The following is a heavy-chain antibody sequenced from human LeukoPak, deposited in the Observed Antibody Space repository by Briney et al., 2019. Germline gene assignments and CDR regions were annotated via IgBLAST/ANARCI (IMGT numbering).Heavy chain of an antibody. Sequence: ASVKVSCKASGYIFTSYSIIWVRLAPGQGLEWMGIINPSGGRTSYAQKFQDRVTVTRDTSTSTLYMELRSLRSEDTAVYYCARGGVAASGASDIWGQGTMVTVSS. J-gene: IGHJ3*02. CDR2: INPSGGRT. CDR3: ARGGVAASGASDI. CDR1: GYIFTSYS. D-gene: IGHD6-13*01. V-gene: IGHV1-46*01.